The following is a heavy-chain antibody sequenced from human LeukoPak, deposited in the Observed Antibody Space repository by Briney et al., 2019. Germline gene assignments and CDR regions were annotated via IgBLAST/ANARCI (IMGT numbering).Heavy chain of an antibody. Sequence: GGSLRLSCRASGFTVGNNYMNWFRQAPGKGLEWVSNIYSGGDTSYADSVKGRFTISRHNSYNSLYLQMTSLRVEDTAICYCARGPPGIAASVSGGWGRGTLVTVSS. CDR3: ARGPPGIAASVSGG. V-gene: IGHV3-53*01. J-gene: IGHJ1*01. CDR2: IYSGGDT. CDR1: GFTVGNNY. D-gene: IGHD6-13*01.